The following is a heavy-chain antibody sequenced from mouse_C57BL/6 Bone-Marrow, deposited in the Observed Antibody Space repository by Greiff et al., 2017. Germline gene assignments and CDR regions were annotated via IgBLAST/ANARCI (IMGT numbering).Heavy chain of an antibody. CDR3: ANRGLRQDVDY. V-gene: IGHV1-55*01. CDR1: GYTFTSYW. Sequence: QVQLQQSGAELVKPGASVKMSCKASGYTFTSYWITWVKQRPGQGLEWIGDIYPGSGSTNYNEKFKSKATLTVDTSSSTAYMQLSSLTSEDSAVYYCANRGLRQDVDYWGQGTTLTVSS. CDR2: IYPGSGST. D-gene: IGHD2-2*01. J-gene: IGHJ2*01.